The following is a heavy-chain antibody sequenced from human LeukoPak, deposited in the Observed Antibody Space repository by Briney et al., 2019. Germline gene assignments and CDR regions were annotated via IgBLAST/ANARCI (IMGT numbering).Heavy chain of an antibody. CDR3: ARSRRIAARRAAPYYYYYYYMDV. Sequence: ASVKVSCKASGYTFTSYGISWVRQAPGQGLEWMGWISAYNGNTNYAQKLQGRVTMTTDTSTSTAYMELSSLRSEDTAVYYCARSRRIAARRAAPYYYYYYYMDVWGKGTTVTVSS. CDR1: GYTFTSYG. D-gene: IGHD6-6*01. V-gene: IGHV1-18*01. J-gene: IGHJ6*03. CDR2: ISAYNGNT.